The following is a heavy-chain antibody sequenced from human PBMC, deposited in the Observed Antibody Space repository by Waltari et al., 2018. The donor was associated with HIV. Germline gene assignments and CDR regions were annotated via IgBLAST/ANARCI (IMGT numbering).Heavy chain of an antibody. V-gene: IGHV3-48*03. CDR1: GFTFSSYE. CDR2: ISSSGSTI. J-gene: IGHJ4*02. D-gene: IGHD3-10*01. Sequence: EVQLVESGGGLVQPGGSLRLSCVASGFTFSSYEMNWVRQAPGKGLEWVSYISSSGSTIYYADSVKGRFTISRDNAKNSLYLQMNSLRAEDTAVYYCARDWGSGSYRWGQGTLVTVSS. CDR3: ARDWGSGSYR.